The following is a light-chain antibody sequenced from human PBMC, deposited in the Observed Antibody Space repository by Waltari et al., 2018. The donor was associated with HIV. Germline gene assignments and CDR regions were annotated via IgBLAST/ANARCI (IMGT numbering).Light chain of an antibody. CDR3: QQYYSDLWT. CDR1: QSLLYSSNNYNY. J-gene: IGKJ1*01. Sequence: DIVMTQSPDSLAVSLGARATINCKSSQSLLYSSNNYNYLAWYQQKPGQPPKLLIYWASTRESGVPERFSGSGSGAQFNLTIRSLRAEDVATYYCQQYYSDLWTFGQGTKVEIK. V-gene: IGKV4-1*01. CDR2: WAS.